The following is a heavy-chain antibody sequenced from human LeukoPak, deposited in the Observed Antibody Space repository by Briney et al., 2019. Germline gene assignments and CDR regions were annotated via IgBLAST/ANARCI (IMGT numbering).Heavy chain of an antibody. CDR3: AKDRDHLGTTTVTLDY. D-gene: IGHD4-17*01. J-gene: IGHJ4*02. V-gene: IGHV3-23*01. Sequence: GGSLRLSCAASGFTFSSYAMSWVRQAPGKGLEWVPAISGSGGSTYYADSVKGRFTISRDNSKNTLYLQMNSLRAEDTAVYYCAKDRDHLGTTTVTLDYWGQGTLVTVSS. CDR2: ISGSGGST. CDR1: GFTFSSYA.